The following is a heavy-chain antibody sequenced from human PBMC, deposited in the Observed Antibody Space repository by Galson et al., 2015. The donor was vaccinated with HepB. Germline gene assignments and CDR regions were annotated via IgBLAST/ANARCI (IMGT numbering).Heavy chain of an antibody. CDR2: MNPNSGGT. V-gene: IGHV1-2*06. Sequence: SVKVSCKASGYTFTAYYMHWVRQAPGQGLEWMGRMNPNSGGTNYAQRFQGRVTMTRDTSISTAYMELSGLRSDDTAVYYCASLWFGESYKNQNWFDPWGQGTLVTVSS. J-gene: IGHJ5*02. CDR3: ASLWFGESYKNQNWFDP. D-gene: IGHD3-10*01. CDR1: GYTFTAYY.